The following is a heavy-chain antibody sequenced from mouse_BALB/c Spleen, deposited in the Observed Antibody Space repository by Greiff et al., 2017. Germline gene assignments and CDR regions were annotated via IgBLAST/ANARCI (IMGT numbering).Heavy chain of an antibody. V-gene: IGHV1S34*01. D-gene: IGHD4-1*01. CDR2: ISCYNGAT. CDR3: ARGLGRGYYAMDY. CDR1: GYSFTGYY. Sequence: LVKTGASVKISCKASGYSFTGYYMHWVKQSHGKSLEWIGYISCYNGATSYNQKFKGKATFTVDTSSSTAYMQFNSLTSEDSAVYYCARGLGRGYYAMDYWGQGTSVTVSS. J-gene: IGHJ4*01.